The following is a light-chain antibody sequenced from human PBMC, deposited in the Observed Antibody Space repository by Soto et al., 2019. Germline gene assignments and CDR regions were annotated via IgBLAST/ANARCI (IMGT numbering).Light chain of an antibody. CDR2: DAS. Sequence: EIVLTQSPATLSLSPGERATLSCRASQSVSSYLAWYQQKPGQAPRLLIYDASNRATGIPARFSGSGSGTDFTLAISSREREVFAVYYCQQRRNWPPTTFGQVTRLEI. CDR1: QSVSSY. J-gene: IGKJ5*01. V-gene: IGKV3-11*01. CDR3: QQRRNWPPTT.